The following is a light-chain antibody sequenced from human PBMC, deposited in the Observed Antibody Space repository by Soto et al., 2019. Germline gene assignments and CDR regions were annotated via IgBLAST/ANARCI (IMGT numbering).Light chain of an antibody. V-gene: IGLV1-40*01. CDR3: QSYDSSLSGYV. Sequence: QSVLTQPPSVSGAPGQRVTISCTGSSSNIGAGYDVHWYQQLPETAPKLLIYGNSNRPSGVPDRFSGSKSGTSASLAITGLQAEDEADYYCQSYDSSLSGYVFGTVTKLTVL. J-gene: IGLJ1*01. CDR2: GNS. CDR1: SSNIGAGYD.